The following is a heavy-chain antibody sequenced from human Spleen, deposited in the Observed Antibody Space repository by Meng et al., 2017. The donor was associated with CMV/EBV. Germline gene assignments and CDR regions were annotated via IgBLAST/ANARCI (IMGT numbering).Heavy chain of an antibody. Sequence: LSCAGSGFTFSSYSMTWVRQAPGKGLEWVSSISSSSSYIYYADSVKGRFTISRDNAKNSLYLQMNSLRADDTAVYYCARGGGGYDDYWGQGTLVTSPQ. CDR2: ISSSSSYI. D-gene: IGHD5-12*01. V-gene: IGHV3-21*01. J-gene: IGHJ4*02. CDR3: ARGGGGYDDY. CDR1: GFTFSSYS.